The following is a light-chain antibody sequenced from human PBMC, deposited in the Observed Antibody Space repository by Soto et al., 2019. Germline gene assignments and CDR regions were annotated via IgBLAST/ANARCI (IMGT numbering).Light chain of an antibody. Sequence: QSVLTQPASVSGSPGQSITISCTGTSSDVGGYNYVSWYQQHPGKAPKLMIYDVSNRPSGVSNRFSGSKSRNTASLTISGLQAEDEADYYCSSYTSSSTLYVVFGGGTKLTVL. CDR2: DVS. CDR1: SSDVGGYNY. V-gene: IGLV2-14*01. CDR3: SSYTSSSTLYVV. J-gene: IGLJ2*01.